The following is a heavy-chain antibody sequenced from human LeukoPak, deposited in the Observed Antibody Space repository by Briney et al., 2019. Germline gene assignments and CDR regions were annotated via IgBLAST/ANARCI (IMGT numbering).Heavy chain of an antibody. CDR1: GFTFSGSA. Sequence: GGSLRLSCAASGFTFSGSAMHWVRQASGKGPEWVGRIRSKANSYATAYAASVKGRFTISRDDSKNTAYLQMNSLKTEDTAVYYCTSALTSYWYYWGQGTLVTVSS. J-gene: IGHJ4*02. CDR2: IRSKANSYAT. D-gene: IGHD4/OR15-4a*01. V-gene: IGHV3-73*01. CDR3: TSALTSYWYY.